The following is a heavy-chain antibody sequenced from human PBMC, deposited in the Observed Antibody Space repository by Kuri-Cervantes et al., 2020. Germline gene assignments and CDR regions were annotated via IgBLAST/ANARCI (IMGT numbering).Heavy chain of an antibody. CDR3: ARGAQITFGGVTPHY. CDR2: ISYDGSNK. D-gene: IGHD3-16*01. V-gene: IGHV3-30*03. J-gene: IGHJ4*02. Sequence: GESLKISCAASGFTFSNYGMHWVRQAPGKGLEWVAVISYDGSNKYYADSVKGRFTISRDNSKNTLYLQMNSLRAEDTAVYYCARGAQITFGGVTPHYWGQGTLVTVSS. CDR1: GFTFSNYG.